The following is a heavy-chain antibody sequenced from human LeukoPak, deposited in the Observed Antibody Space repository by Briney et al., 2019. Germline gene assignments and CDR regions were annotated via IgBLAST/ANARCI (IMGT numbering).Heavy chain of an antibody. CDR1: GFTFSSYW. J-gene: IGHJ4*02. Sequence: PGGSLRLSCAASGFTFSSYWMSWVRQAPGKGLEWVANIKQDGSEKYYVDSVRGRFTISRDNAKNTLYLQMHSLRAEDTALYYCARDLRGIHDYWGQGILVTVSS. D-gene: IGHD3-16*01. V-gene: IGHV3-7*01. CDR3: ARDLRGIHDY. CDR2: IKQDGSEK.